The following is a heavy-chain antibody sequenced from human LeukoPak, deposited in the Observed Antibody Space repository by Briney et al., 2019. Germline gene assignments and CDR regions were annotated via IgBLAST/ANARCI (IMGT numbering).Heavy chain of an antibody. V-gene: IGHV3-53*05. Sequence: PGGSLRLSCAASGFTVSSNYMSWVRQAPGKGLEWVSVIYSGGYTYYADSVKGRFTISRDNSKNTLYLQMNSLRAEDTVVYYCAKEGRTLDYYDSSGYYFWGQGTLVTVSS. D-gene: IGHD3-22*01. CDR2: IYSGGYT. CDR3: AKEGRTLDYYDSSGYYF. CDR1: GFTVSSNY. J-gene: IGHJ4*02.